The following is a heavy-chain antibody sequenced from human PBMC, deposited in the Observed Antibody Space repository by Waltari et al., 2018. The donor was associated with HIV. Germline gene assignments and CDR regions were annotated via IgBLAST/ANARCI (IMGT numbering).Heavy chain of an antibody. V-gene: IGHV3-9*01. CDR3: AKDGQFAAP. J-gene: IGHJ5*02. CDR2: ISRNSGSI. Sequence: EVQLVESGGGLVQPGRSLRLSCASSGFTFDHYAMHWVRQPPGKGLEWVSGISRNSGSIVYADSVKGRFTNVRDNGKKALYLEMNSLRAEDTALYYCAKDGQFAAPWGQGTLVTVSS. CDR1: GFTFDHYA.